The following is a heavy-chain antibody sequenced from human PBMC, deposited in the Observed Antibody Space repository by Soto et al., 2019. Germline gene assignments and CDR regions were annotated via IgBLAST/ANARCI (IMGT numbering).Heavy chain of an antibody. CDR1: GGSISSYY. V-gene: IGHV4-59*01. J-gene: IGHJ6*02. D-gene: IGHD6-13*01. Sequence: TSETLSLTCTVSGGSISSYYWSWIRQPPGKGLEWIGYIYYSGSTNYNPSLKSRVTISVDTSKNQFSLKLSSVTAADTAVYYCARDLGIAAAGVRTGYYYYGMDVWGQGTTVTVSS. CDR3: ARDLGIAAAGVRTGYYYYGMDV. CDR2: IYYSGST.